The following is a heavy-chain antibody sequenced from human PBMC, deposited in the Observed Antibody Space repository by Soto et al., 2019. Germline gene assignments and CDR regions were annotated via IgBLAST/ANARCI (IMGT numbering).Heavy chain of an antibody. Sequence: QVQLVESGGGVVQPGRSLRLSCAASGFTFSSKGMHWVRQAPGRGLEWVAVISHDGSTKFYADSVKGRFSISRDNSKNTLYLEMNSLTGDDTAVYYCTGEVASGYCGQGTLVTVAS. CDR1: GFTFSSKG. J-gene: IGHJ4*02. V-gene: IGHV3-30*03. CDR3: TGEVASGY. D-gene: IGHD2-8*02. CDR2: ISHDGSTK.